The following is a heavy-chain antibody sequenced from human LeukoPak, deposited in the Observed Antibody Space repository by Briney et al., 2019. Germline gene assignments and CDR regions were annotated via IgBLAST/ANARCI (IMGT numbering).Heavy chain of an antibody. V-gene: IGHV4-34*01. J-gene: IGHJ5*02. CDR3: ARHWTYSSSWYGVGWFDP. D-gene: IGHD6-13*01. CDR1: GGSFSGYY. Sequence: SETLSLTCAVYGGSFSGYYWSWIRQPPGKGLEWIGEINHSGSTNYNPSLKSRVTISVDTSKNQFSLKLSSVTAADTAVYYCARHWTYSSSWYGVGWFDPWGRGTLVTVSS. CDR2: INHSGST.